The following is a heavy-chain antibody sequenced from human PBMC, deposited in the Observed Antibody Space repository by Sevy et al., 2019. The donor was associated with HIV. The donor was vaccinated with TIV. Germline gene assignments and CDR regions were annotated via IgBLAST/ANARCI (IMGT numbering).Heavy chain of an antibody. V-gene: IGHV4-59*01. CDR3: ARDSTTRPRVLDY. CDR2: IYFTGNT. CDR1: GGSISSYF. J-gene: IGHJ4*02. D-gene: IGHD1-1*01. Sequence: SETLSLTCSVSGGSISSYFWTWVRQSPGKGLEWIGNIYFTGNTDYSPALKSRVTLSLDTSKSQFSLTLKSVTAADTAIYFCARDSTTRPRVLDYWGQGTLVAVSS.